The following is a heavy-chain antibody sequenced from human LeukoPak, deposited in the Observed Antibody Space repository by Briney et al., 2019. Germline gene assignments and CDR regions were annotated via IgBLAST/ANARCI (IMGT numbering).Heavy chain of an antibody. J-gene: IGHJ3*02. CDR1: GFTVSSNY. D-gene: IGHD1-26*01. CDR3: ARGRYSGSPGAFDI. CDR2: IYSGGST. V-gene: IGHV3-66*01. Sequence: GGSLRLSCAASGFTVSSNYMSWVRQAPGKGLEWVSVIYSGGSTYYADSVKGRFTISGDNAKNSLYLQMNSLRAEDTAVYYCARGRYSGSPGAFDIWGQGTMVTVSS.